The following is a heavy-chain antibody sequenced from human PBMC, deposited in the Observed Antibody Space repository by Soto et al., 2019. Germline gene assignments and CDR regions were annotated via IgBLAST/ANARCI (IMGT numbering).Heavy chain of an antibody. V-gene: IGHV3-21*01. CDR2: ISSSSAYI. D-gene: IGHD6-13*01. J-gene: IGHJ1*01. CDR3: ARDISSSWRAEYFQH. CDR1: GFTFSSYA. Sequence: PGGSLRLSCAASGFTFSSYAMHWVRQAPGEGQGLRSGKGLEWVSCISSSSAYIQYADSVKGRFTIFRDNAKNSLYLQMNSLRADDTAVYYCARDISSSWRAEYFQHWGQGALVTVSS.